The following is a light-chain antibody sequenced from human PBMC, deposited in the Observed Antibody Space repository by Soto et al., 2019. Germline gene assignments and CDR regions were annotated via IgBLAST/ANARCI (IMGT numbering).Light chain of an antibody. CDR3: QQYHSFSFT. V-gene: IGKV1-5*01. J-gene: IGKJ2*01. CDR2: DVF. CDR1: QGITYW. Sequence: DIQITQSPSSLSASVGDRVTITCRASQGITYWLAWYQQKQGRAPKLLIYDVFNLQSGVQSRFRGSGSGTEFTLSISSLQRDDSAPYYCQQYHSFSFTFGQGTKLEIK.